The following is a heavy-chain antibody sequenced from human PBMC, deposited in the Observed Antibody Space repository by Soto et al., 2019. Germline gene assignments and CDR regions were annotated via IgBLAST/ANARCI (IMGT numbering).Heavy chain of an antibody. V-gene: IGHV4-31*03. CDR2: IYYSGST. J-gene: IGHJ5*02. CDR1: GGSISSGGYY. Sequence: SETLSLTCTVSGGSISSGGYYWSWIRQDPGKGLEWVGYIYYSGSTYYNPSLKSRVTISVDTSKNQFSLKLSSVTAADTAVYYCAREARSGYCSGGSCFGVDPWSQGTLVTVS. D-gene: IGHD2-15*01. CDR3: AREARSGYCSGGSCFGVDP.